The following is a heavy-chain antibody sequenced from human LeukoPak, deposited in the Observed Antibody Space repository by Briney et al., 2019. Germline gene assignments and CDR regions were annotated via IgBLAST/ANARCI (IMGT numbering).Heavy chain of an antibody. J-gene: IGHJ4*02. CDR2: IYYSGST. CDR3: ARDLDDYGDYYYFDY. D-gene: IGHD4-17*01. Sequence: SETLSLTCTVSGGSISSSSYYWGWIRQPPGKGLEWIGSIYYSGSTYYNPSLKSRVTMSVDTSKNQFSLKLSSVTAADTAVYYCARDLDDYGDYYYFDYWGQGTLVTVSS. V-gene: IGHV4-39*07. CDR1: GGSISSSSYY.